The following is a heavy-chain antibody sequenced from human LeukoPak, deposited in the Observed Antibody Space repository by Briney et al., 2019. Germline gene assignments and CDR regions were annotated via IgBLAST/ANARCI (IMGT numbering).Heavy chain of an antibody. V-gene: IGHV3-48*03. Sequence: GGSLRLSCAASGFTFSSYEMNWVRQAPGKGLEWVSYISSSGSTIYYADSVKGRFTISRDNAKNSLYLQMNSLRAEGTAVYYCARGFSGSFAFDIWGQGTMVTVSS. CDR1: GFTFSSYE. D-gene: IGHD3-10*01. CDR2: ISSSGSTI. J-gene: IGHJ3*02. CDR3: ARGFSGSFAFDI.